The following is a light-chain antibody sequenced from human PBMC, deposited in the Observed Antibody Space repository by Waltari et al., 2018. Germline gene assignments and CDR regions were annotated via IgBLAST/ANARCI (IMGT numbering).Light chain of an antibody. V-gene: IGKV1D-12*01. J-gene: IGKJ2*01. Sequence: DIQMTQSPSSVSESVGDRVTITCRASQDISNYLGWYQQKSGKAPKLLIYGASSLQSGVPSRFSGSGSGTDFTLTINSLQPEDFATYYCQQANSFPPSFGQGTKLEIK. CDR3: QQANSFPPS. CDR2: GAS. CDR1: QDISNY.